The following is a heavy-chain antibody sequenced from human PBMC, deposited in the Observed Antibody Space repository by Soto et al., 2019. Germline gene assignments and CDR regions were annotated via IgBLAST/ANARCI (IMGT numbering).Heavy chain of an antibody. D-gene: IGHD5-18*01. J-gene: IGHJ6*02. CDR2: IIPIFGTA. CDR1: GGTFSSYA. V-gene: IGHV1-69*01. Sequence: QVQLVQSGAEVKKPGSSVKVSCKASGGTFSSYAISWVRQAPGQGLEWMGGIIPIFGTANYAQKFQGRVTITADVFTRTAYMELSSLRSEDTAMYYCARGGDGYSLKYYYYSGMDVWGQGTTVTVSS. CDR3: ARGGDGYSLKYYYYSGMDV.